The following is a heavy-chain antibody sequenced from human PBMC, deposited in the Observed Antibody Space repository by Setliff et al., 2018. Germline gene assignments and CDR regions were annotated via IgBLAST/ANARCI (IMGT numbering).Heavy chain of an antibody. CDR2: ISSSGTTI. V-gene: IGHV3-48*03. J-gene: IGHJ6*03. CDR3: AREQWLDPPGYYYKNV. D-gene: IGHD6-19*01. Sequence: GGSLRLSCAASGFTFSSYGMNWVRQAPGKGLEWISYISSSGTTIYYADSVKGRFTISRDNAKNSLYLQMNSLRAEDTAVYYCAREQWLDPPGYYYKNVWAKGTTVTVSS. CDR1: GFTFSSYG.